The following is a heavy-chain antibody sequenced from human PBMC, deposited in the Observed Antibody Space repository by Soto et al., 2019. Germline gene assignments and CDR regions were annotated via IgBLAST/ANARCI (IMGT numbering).Heavy chain of an antibody. J-gene: IGHJ3*01. CDR3: AHAFGGTSWPNDAFDV. V-gene: IGHV2-5*02. Sequence: HITLKESGPTLVKPTQTLTLTCIFSGFSFSADGVGVGWIRQPQGKTLEWLALIYWDDDTRYRPSLKSRLTITKVSSKNQVVLTMTNMDPLDTATYYCAHAFGGTSWPNDAFDVWGQGTVVTVSS. CDR2: IYWDDDT. D-gene: IGHD3-16*01. CDR1: GFSFSADGVG.